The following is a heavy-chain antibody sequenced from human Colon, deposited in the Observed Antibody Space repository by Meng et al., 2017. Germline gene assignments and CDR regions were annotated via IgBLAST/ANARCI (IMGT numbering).Heavy chain of an antibody. CDR2: IKSKTDGGTT. CDR1: GFTFSNAW. Sequence: GESLKISCAASGFTFSNAWMSWVRQAPGKGLEWVGRIKSKTDGGTTDYAAPVKGRFTISRDDSKNTLYLKMNSLKTEDTAVYYCTTVPTYYYDSSGYYYVHWGQGTLVTVSS. CDR3: TTVPTYYYDSSGYYYVH. D-gene: IGHD3-22*01. J-gene: IGHJ4*02. V-gene: IGHV3-15*01.